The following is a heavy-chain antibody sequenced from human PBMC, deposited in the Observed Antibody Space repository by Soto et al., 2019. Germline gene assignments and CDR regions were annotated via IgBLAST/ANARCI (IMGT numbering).Heavy chain of an antibody. V-gene: IGHV5-51*01. Sequence: GESLKISCKGSGYSFTSYWIGWVRQMPGKGLEWMGIIYPGDSDTRYSPSFQGQVTISADKSISTAYLQWSSLKASDTAMYYCARHEGPGTATMIVADRAFDIWGQGTMVTVSS. CDR3: ARHEGPGTATMIVADRAFDI. D-gene: IGHD3-22*01. CDR2: IYPGDSDT. J-gene: IGHJ3*02. CDR1: GYSFTSYW.